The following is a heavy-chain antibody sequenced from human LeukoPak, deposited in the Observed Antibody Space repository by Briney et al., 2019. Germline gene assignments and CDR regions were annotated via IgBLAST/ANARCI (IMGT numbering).Heavy chain of an antibody. CDR1: GVTVSSNY. D-gene: IGHD2-2*01. CDR2: IYSGGNT. V-gene: IGHV3-66*01. J-gene: IGHJ4*02. CDR3: ARESCGSTSCYYHFDY. Sequence: GGSLRLSCAASGVTVSSNYMGWVRQAPGKGLEWVSVIYSGGNTYYADSVKGRFTISRDNSKNTLYLQMNSLRAEDTAVYYCARESCGSTSCYYHFDYWGQGTLVTVSS.